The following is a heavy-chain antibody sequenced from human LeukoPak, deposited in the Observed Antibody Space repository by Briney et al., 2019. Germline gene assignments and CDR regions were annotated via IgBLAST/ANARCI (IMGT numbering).Heavy chain of an antibody. V-gene: IGHV3-33*01. D-gene: IGHD3-10*01. CDR1: GFTFSSYG. Sequence: GGSLRLSCAASGFTFSSYGMHWVRQAPGKGLEWVALIWYDGSNKYYADSVKGRFTISRDNSKNTLYLQMNSLRAEDTAVYYCARDWSRSGELLYYWGQGTLVTVSS. CDR3: ARDWSRSGELLYY. J-gene: IGHJ4*02. CDR2: IWYDGSNK.